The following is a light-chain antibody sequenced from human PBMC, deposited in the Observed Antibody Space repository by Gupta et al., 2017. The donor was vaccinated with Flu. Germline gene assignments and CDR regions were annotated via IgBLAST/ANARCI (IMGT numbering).Light chain of an antibody. Sequence: TSIDVVDCNSDSVNKHHPVKAPKLRVFDVSNRPSGVPERFSGSKSGNTASLTISGLQAEEEADYYCCTYAGSYTAVFGGGTKLTVL. V-gene: IGLV2-11*01. CDR2: DVS. CDR1: SIDVVDCNS. CDR3: CTYAGSYTAV. J-gene: IGLJ2*01.